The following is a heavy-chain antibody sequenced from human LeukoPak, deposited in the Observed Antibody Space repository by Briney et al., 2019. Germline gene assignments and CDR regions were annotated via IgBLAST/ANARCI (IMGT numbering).Heavy chain of an antibody. V-gene: IGHV3-74*01. CDR3: ARKRNAFDI. Sequence: GGSLRLSCAASGFTFSSFWMHWVRQTPGKGLVWVSRINTDGSSTDYADSVKGRFTISRDNAKNTLYLQMNSLRAEDTAVYYCARKRNAFDIWGQGTMVTVSS. J-gene: IGHJ3*02. CDR1: GFTFSSFW. CDR2: INTDGSST.